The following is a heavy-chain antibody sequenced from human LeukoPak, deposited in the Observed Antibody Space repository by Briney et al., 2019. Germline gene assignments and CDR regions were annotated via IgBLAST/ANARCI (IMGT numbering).Heavy chain of an antibody. J-gene: IGHJ5*02. V-gene: IGHV4-4*07. Sequence: PSETLSLTCSVSGDSIRRYSCYWIRQPAGKTLEWIGHFSPTGNTYYNPSLQSRVTVSLDKSKNLLSLKLTSVTAADTAVYFCATSFIAASGDWFDTWGQGILVTVSS. CDR2: FSPTGNT. D-gene: IGHD6-13*01. CDR1: GDSIRRYS. CDR3: ATSFIAASGDWFDT.